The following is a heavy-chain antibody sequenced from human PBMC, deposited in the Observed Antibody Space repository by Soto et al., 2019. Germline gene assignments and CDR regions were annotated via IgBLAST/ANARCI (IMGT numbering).Heavy chain of an antibody. V-gene: IGHV3-74*01. D-gene: IGHD7-27*01. J-gene: IGHJ4*02. CDR1: GFTISSYW. CDR3: TTGARVGAQDY. Sequence: EEPLVESGGGLVQPGGSLGLSCVASGFTISSYWMHWVRQVPGKGLVWVSRINSDGRSTSYAESVKGRFTISRDNAKSTLYLQMKSLRVEDTAVYYCTTGARVGAQDYWGQGTLVTVSS. CDR2: INSDGRST.